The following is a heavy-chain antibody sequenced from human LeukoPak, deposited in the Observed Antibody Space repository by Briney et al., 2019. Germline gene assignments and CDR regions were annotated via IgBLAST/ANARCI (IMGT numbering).Heavy chain of an antibody. V-gene: IGHV1-8*01. Sequence: APVKVSCKASGYTFTSYDINWVRQATGQGLEWMGWMNPNSGNTGYAQKFQGRVTMTRNTSISTAYMELCSLRSEDTAVYYCARGGYSSSWYYFDYWGQGTLVTVSS. CDR1: GYTFTSYD. CDR3: ARGGYSSSWYYFDY. D-gene: IGHD6-13*01. J-gene: IGHJ4*02. CDR2: MNPNSGNT.